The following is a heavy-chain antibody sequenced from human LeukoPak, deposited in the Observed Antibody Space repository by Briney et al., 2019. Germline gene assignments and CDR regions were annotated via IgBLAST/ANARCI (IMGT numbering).Heavy chain of an antibody. Sequence: GESLKISCKGSAYRFTSYWIGWVRQMPGKGLEWMGIIFPGDSDTRYSPSFQGQATFSVDKSINTAYLQWSSLKASDTAIYYCARGGSYLNYWGQGTLVTVSS. CDR3: ARGGSYLNY. J-gene: IGHJ4*02. V-gene: IGHV5-51*01. CDR1: AYRFTSYW. D-gene: IGHD1-26*01. CDR2: IFPGDSDT.